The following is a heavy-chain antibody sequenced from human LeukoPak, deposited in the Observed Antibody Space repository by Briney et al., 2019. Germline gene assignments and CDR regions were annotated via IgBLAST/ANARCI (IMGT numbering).Heavy chain of an antibody. CDR2: ISSSSNTI. V-gene: IGHV3-48*01. Sequence: GGSLRLSCAASGFTFSTYSMNWVRQAPGKGLEWLSYISSSSNTIYYADSVKGRFTISRDNAKNSLYLQVNSLRAEDTAVYYCARKKNYNFWSGYIDYWGQGTLVTVSS. J-gene: IGHJ4*02. CDR3: ARKKNYNFWSGYIDY. CDR1: GFTFSTYS. D-gene: IGHD3-3*01.